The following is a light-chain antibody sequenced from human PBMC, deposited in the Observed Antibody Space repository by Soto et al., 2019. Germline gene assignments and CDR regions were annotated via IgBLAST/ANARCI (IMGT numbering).Light chain of an antibody. Sequence: DIQLTQSPSFRSASVGDRVTITSRDSQGLSSDLAWYQQKPGKAPKLLIYAASTLQSGVPSRFSGSGSGTEFTLTISSLQPEDFATYYCQQLNSYPITFGQGTRLEIK. CDR1: QGLSSD. J-gene: IGKJ5*01. CDR3: QQLNSYPIT. CDR2: AAS. V-gene: IGKV1-9*01.